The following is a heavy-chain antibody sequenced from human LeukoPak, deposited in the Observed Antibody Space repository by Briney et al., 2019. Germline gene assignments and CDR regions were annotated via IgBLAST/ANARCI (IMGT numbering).Heavy chain of an antibody. CDR3: AREDPQTKVPEGMDV. CDR2: IYYSGTT. CDR1: GGSISHYY. D-gene: IGHD4/OR15-4a*01. Sequence: TSETLSLTCTVSGGSISHYYWSWIRQPPGKGLEWLGYIYYSGTTNYNPSLKSRVTISVDTSKNQFSLKLSSVTAADTAVYYCAREDPQTKVPEGMDVWGQGTTVTVSS. J-gene: IGHJ6*02. V-gene: IGHV4-59*01.